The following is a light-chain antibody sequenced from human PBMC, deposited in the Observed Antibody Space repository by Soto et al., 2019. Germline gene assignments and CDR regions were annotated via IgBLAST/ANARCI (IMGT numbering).Light chain of an antibody. CDR2: AAS. CDR3: QQSYSTPYT. V-gene: IGKV1-39*01. CDR1: QSISIY. Sequence: DIQMTQSPSSLSASVGDRVTITCRASQSISIYLNWYQLKPGKAPKFLIYAASTLQSGVPSRFSGSRSGTDFTLTISSLQPADFASYYCQQSYSTPYTFGQGTKLEI. J-gene: IGKJ2*01.